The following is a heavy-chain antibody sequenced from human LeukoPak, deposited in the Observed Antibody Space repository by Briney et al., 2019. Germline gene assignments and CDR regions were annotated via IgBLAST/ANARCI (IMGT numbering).Heavy chain of an antibody. D-gene: IGHD3-10*01. CDR3: ARSPYGSTYYRNNWFDP. CDR2: IYSSGST. Sequence: SETLSLTCTVSGDSMSSYYWSWIRQTPGEGLEWIGYIYSSGSTNYNPSLKSRVTISVDTSKNQFSLKLSSVTAADTAMYYCARSPYGSTYYRNNWFDPWGQGTLVTVSS. J-gene: IGHJ5*02. CDR1: GDSMSSYY. V-gene: IGHV4-4*09.